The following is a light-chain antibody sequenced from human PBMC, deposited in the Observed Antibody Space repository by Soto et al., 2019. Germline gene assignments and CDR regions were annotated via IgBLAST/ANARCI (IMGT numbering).Light chain of an antibody. V-gene: IGKV3-11*01. CDR1: QSVGSY. CDR3: QQRSNWPLT. CDR2: DVS. J-gene: IGKJ4*01. Sequence: EIVLTQSPATLSLSPRERATLSCRASQSVGSYLAWYQQKPGQAPRLLIYDVSNRATGIPARFSGSGSGTDFTLTISSLEPEDFAVYYCQQRSNWPLTFGGGTKVEIK.